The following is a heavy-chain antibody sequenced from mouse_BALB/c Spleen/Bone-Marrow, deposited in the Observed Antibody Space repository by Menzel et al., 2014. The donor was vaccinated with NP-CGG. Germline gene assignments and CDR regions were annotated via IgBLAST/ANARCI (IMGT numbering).Heavy chain of an antibody. CDR2: IYPYNGAT. D-gene: IGHD1-2*01. Sequence: EVKLMESGPEPVKPGASVKISCKASGYTFTDYNMYWVRQSHGQSLEWIGFIYPYNGATGFNQKFKSKATLTVDNSSSTAYMEFRSLASEDSAVYYCTRGDYYGYYFDNWGQGTTLTVSS. J-gene: IGHJ2*01. CDR3: TRGDYYGYYFDN. V-gene: IGHV1S29*02. CDR1: GYTFTDYN.